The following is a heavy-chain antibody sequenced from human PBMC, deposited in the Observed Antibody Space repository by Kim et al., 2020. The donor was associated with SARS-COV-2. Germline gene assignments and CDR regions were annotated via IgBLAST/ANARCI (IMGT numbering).Heavy chain of an antibody. CDR1: GGSISSSSYY. CDR3: ARGNSYYDILTGYLQQYCFDY. CDR2: IYYRGST. V-gene: IGHV4-39*07. Sequence: SETLSLTCTVSGGSISSSSYYWGWIRQPPGKGLEWIGSIYYRGSTYYNPSLKSRVTISVDTSKNQFSLKLSSVTAAATAVYYCARGNSYYDILTGYLQQYCFDYWGQGTLVTVSS. D-gene: IGHD3-9*01. J-gene: IGHJ4*02.